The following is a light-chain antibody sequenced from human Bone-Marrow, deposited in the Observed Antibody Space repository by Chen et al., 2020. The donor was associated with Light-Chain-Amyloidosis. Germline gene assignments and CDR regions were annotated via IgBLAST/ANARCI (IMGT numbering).Light chain of an antibody. Sequence: SYELTQPPSVSVSPGQTARITCSGDAFSKQYGYWYQQKSGQAPVVLIYKDTERPSGIPERFSGSSSGTTLTLTIRGVQAEDEADYYCQSADITGSYVIFGGGTKLTVL. CDR1: AFSKQY. CDR2: KDT. J-gene: IGLJ2*01. V-gene: IGLV3-25*03. CDR3: QSADITGSYVI.